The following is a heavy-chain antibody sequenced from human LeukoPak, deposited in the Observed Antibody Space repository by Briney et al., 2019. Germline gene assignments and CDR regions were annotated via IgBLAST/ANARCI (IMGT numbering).Heavy chain of an antibody. CDR2: IKTDGSEK. Sequence: GGSLRLSCAASGFTFSSYWMSWFRQIPGKGLEWLGNIKTDGSEKYYLDSVRGRFTISRDNAKNSLFLQMNSLRGEDTAVYYCAKPIYSIGLNFDYWGQGTVVTVSS. J-gene: IGHJ4*02. CDR1: GFTFSSYW. V-gene: IGHV3-7*01. D-gene: IGHD6-19*01. CDR3: AKPIYSIGLNFDY.